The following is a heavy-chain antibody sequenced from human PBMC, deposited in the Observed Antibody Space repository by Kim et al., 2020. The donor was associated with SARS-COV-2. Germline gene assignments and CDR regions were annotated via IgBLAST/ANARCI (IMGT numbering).Heavy chain of an antibody. V-gene: IGHV4-34*01. CDR3: ARVLSGYPFDY. D-gene: IGHD3-3*01. J-gene: IGHJ4*02. CDR2: T. Sequence: TTYNPPLKSLATKSEDTSKNQFSLKLSSVSAADTAVYYFARVLSGYPFDYWGQGTLVTVSS.